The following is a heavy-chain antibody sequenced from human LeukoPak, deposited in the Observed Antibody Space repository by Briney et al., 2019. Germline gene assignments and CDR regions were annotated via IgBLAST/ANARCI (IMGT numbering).Heavy chain of an antibody. CDR2: ISGDGGST. CDR3: ASAMYYYYYGMHV. V-gene: IGHV3-43*02. CDR1: GFTFDGYA. D-gene: IGHD2-2*01. Sequence: GGSLRLSCAASGFTFDGYAMHWVRQAPGKGLEWVSLISGDGGSTYYADSVKGRFTISRDNSKNSLYLQMNSLRTEDTALYYCASAMYYYYYGMHVWGQGTTVTVSS. J-gene: IGHJ6*02.